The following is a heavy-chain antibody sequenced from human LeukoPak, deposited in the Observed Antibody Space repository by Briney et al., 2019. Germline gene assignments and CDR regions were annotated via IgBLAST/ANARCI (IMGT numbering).Heavy chain of an antibody. Sequence: SVKDSCKAPGSTFRPYAISGVRQAPGQGLEGLGGIIPIFRTSNTAQKFQGRVTITADESTSTADMEVSSLRSEETAVYYCARGDYYDSRGQDYWGQGTLVTVSS. CDR2: IIPIFRTS. V-gene: IGHV1-69*01. CDR1: GSTFRPYA. D-gene: IGHD3-22*01. CDR3: ARGDYYDSRGQDY. J-gene: IGHJ4*02.